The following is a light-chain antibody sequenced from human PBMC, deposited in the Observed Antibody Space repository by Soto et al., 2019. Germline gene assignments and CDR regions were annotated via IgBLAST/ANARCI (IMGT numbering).Light chain of an antibody. V-gene: IGLV2-14*01. CDR3: SSYTSSGTYG. Sequence: QSVLTQPASVSGSPGQSITISCTGTSSDVGGYEFVSWYQQHPDNAPKLIIYDVSDRPSGESSRFSGSKSANTASLTISGLQAEDEADYYCSSYTSSGTYGFGTGTKVTVL. CDR1: SSDVGGYEF. CDR2: DVS. J-gene: IGLJ1*01.